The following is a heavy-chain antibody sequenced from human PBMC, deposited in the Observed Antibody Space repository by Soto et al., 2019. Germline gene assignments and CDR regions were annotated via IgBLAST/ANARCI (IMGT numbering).Heavy chain of an antibody. CDR2: MYYNGNI. J-gene: IGHJ5*02. Sequence: PSETLSLTCNFSCGSSINYYWTWVRQSPEKGLEWIGFMYYNGNINYNPSLKSRVTISIDTSKNQFSLTLKSVTAADTAVYYCASGGNWFDPWGQGVLVTVS. V-gene: IGHV4-59*01. CDR1: CGSSINYY. CDR3: ASGGNWFDP. D-gene: IGHD3-16*01.